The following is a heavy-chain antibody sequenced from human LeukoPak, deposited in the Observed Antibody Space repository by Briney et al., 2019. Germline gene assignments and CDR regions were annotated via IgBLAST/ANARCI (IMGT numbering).Heavy chain of an antibody. CDR1: GYTFTSYD. D-gene: IGHD3-10*01. CDR2: MNPNSGNT. CDR3: ARDYQYYASGSSKKAFDY. J-gene: IGHJ4*02. Sequence: GASVKVSCKASGYTFTSYDINWVRQATGQGLEWMGWMNPNSGNTGYAQKLQGRVTMTTDTSTSTAYMELGSLRSDDAAMYYCARDYQYYASGSSKKAFDYWGQGTLVTVSS. V-gene: IGHV1-8*01.